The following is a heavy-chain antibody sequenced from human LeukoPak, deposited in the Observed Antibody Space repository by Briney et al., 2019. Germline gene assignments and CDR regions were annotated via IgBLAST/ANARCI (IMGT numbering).Heavy chain of an antibody. CDR2: INHSGST. CDR3: ARARGYSYVDY. D-gene: IGHD5-18*01. CDR1: GGSFSGYY. J-gene: IGHJ4*02. V-gene: IGHV4-34*01. Sequence: PSETLSLTCAVYGGSFSGYYWSWIRQPPGKGLEWIGEINHSGSTNYNPSLKSRVTISVDTSKNQFSLKLSSVTAADTAVYYCARARGYSYVDYWGQGTLVTVSS.